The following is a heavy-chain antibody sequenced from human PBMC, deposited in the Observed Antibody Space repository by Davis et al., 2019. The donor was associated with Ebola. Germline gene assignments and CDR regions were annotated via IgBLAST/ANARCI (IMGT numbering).Heavy chain of an antibody. J-gene: IGHJ6*02. Sequence: SVKVSCKASGGTFSSYAISWVRQAPGQGLEWMGRIIPILGIANYAQKFQGRVTITADKSTSTAYMELSSLRAEDTAVYYCARVRGTVTTGRYYYGMDVWGQGTTVTVSS. CDR2: IIPILGIA. CDR3: ARVRGTVTTGRYYYGMDV. CDR1: GGTFSSYA. V-gene: IGHV1-69*04. D-gene: IGHD4-11*01.